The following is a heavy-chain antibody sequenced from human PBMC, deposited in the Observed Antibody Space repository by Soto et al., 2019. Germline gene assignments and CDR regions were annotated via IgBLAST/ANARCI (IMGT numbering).Heavy chain of an antibody. J-gene: IGHJ5*02. CDR1: GFSVSSSH. D-gene: IGHD3-10*01. CDR3: AKLGPYGSESYSFRYNWIDP. V-gene: IGHV3-53*01. CDR2: IYSGGAI. Sequence: EVLLVDSGGGLIQPGGSLRLSCAASGFSVSSSHMIWVRQAPGKGLEWVSVIYSGGAIYHAVSVKGRFTISRDRSKNTVYLQMDSLRTEDTAVYHCAKLGPYGSESYSFRYNWIDPWGQGTLVTVSS.